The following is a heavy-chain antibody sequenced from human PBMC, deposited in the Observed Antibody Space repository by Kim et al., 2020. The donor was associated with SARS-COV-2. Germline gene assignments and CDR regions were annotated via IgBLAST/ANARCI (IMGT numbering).Heavy chain of an antibody. Sequence: SETLSLTCAVSGGSISSSNWWSWVRQPPGKGLEWIGEIYHSGSTNYNPSLKSRVTISVDKSKNQFSLKLSSVTAADTAVYYCARARGRGDYYYYYGMDVWGQGTTVTVSS. CDR3: ARARGRGDYYYYYGMDV. D-gene: IGHD3-10*01. V-gene: IGHV4-4*02. CDR1: GGSISSSNW. CDR2: IYHSGST. J-gene: IGHJ6*02.